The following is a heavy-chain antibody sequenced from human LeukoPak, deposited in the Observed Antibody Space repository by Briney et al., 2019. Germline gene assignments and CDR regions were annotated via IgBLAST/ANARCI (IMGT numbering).Heavy chain of an antibody. J-gene: IGHJ5*02. CDR3: AKGAGGFNWFDP. CDR1: GGSISSYY. V-gene: IGHV4-4*07. CDR2: IYTSGST. Sequence: SETLSLTCTVSGGSISSYYWSWIRQPAGKGLEWIGRIYTSGSTNYNLSLKSRVTMSVDTSKNQFSLKLSSVTAADTAIYCAKGAGGFNWFDPWGQGTLVTVSS. D-gene: IGHD1-14*01.